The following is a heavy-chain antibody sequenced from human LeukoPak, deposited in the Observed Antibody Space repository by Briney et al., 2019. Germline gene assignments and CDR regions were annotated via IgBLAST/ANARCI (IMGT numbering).Heavy chain of an antibody. D-gene: IGHD2-15*01. Sequence: PGGSLRLSCAASGVTLTTYGVHWVRQAPGQGLEWVAFIPSDGNNKQYAESVKGRVAIFRDNSKNTLYLQMNSLVTEDTAVYYCAKARSGGSWTFDIWGQGTMVIVSS. CDR3: AKARSGGSWTFDI. J-gene: IGHJ3*02. V-gene: IGHV3-30*02. CDR1: GVTLTTYG. CDR2: IPSDGNNK.